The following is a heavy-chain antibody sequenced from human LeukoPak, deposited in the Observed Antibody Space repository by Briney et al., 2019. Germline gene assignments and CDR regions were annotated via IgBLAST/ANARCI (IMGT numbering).Heavy chain of an antibody. J-gene: IGHJ4*02. Sequence: SETLSLTCSVSGGSISNNNYYWGWIRQPPGKGLEWIGSIYYSGNTYYNPSLKSRVTIFIDRSKNQFSLNLSSVTAADTAVYYCATHKFDYSDRTAFDYWGQGTLVTVSS. CDR1: GGSISNNNYY. V-gene: IGHV4-39*01. CDR3: ATHKFDYSDRTAFDY. D-gene: IGHD4-11*01. CDR2: IYYSGNT.